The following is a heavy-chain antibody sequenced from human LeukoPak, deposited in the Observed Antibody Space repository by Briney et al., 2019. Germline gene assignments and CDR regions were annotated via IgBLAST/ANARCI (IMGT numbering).Heavy chain of an antibody. V-gene: IGHV3-21*01. Sequence: GGSLKLSCATSGFTFNNYNMNWVRQAPGRALEWVSSITSSGTYIFYADSVKGRFTISRDNAKNSLYLQMNSLGPEDTAAYYCARDPYSGNYGNYYYYYYMDVWGKGTTVTISS. CDR3: ARDPYSGNYGNYYYYYYMDV. CDR1: GFTFNNYN. CDR2: ITSSGTYI. J-gene: IGHJ6*03. D-gene: IGHD1-26*01.